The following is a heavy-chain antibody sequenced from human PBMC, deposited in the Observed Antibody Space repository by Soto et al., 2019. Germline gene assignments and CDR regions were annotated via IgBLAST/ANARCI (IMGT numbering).Heavy chain of an antibody. D-gene: IGHD4-4*01. J-gene: IGHJ4*02. CDR3: AREPGEDSNYSNCFDY. Sequence: ASETLSLTCTVSGGSLSSGCYYWSWIPQHPGKGLEWIGYIYYSGSTYYNPSLKSRVTISVDTSKNQFSLKLSSVTAADTAVYYCAREPGEDSNYSNCFDYWGQGTLVTVSS. CDR1: GGSLSSGCYY. CDR2: IYYSGST. V-gene: IGHV4-31*03.